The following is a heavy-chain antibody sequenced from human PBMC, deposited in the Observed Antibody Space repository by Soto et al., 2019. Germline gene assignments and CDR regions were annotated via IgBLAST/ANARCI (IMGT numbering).Heavy chain of an antibody. Sequence: QVQLVQSGAEVKKPGSSVKVSCKASGGTFSSYAIGWVRQAPGQGLEWMGGIIPIFGTANYAQKFQGRVTITADESTITAYMELSSLRSEDTAVYYCARGIGGGQLVAPTLFDYWGQGTLVTVSS. CDR1: GGTFSSYA. J-gene: IGHJ4*02. V-gene: IGHV1-69*01. D-gene: IGHD6-6*01. CDR3: ARGIGGGQLVAPTLFDY. CDR2: IIPIFGTA.